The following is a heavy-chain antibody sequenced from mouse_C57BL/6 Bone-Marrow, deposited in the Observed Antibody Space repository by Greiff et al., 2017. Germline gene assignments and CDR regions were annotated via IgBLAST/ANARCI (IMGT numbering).Heavy chain of an antibody. CDR2: IFPGSGST. J-gene: IGHJ3*01. CDR1: GYTFTDYY. D-gene: IGHD1-1*01. Sequence: VQLQQSGPELVKPGASVKISCKASGYTFTDYYINWVKQRPGQGLEWIGWIFPGSGSTYYNEKLKGKATLTVDKSSSTAYMLLSILTSEDSAVDFCARGGPITTVVEGTWFAYWGQGTLVTVSA. CDR3: ARGGPITTVVEGTWFAY. V-gene: IGHV1-75*01.